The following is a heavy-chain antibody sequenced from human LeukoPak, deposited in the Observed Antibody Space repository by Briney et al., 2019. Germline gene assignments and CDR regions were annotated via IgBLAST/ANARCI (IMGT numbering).Heavy chain of an antibody. V-gene: IGHV3-23*01. J-gene: IGHJ5*02. Sequence: PGGSLRLSCAASGFTFSSYAMSWVRQAPGKGLEWVSAISGSGGSTYYADSVKGRFTISRDNSKNTLYLQMNSLRAEDTAVYYCAKDLYCSSTSCPNRFDPWGQGTLVTVSS. D-gene: IGHD2-2*01. CDR2: ISGSGGST. CDR1: GFTFSSYA. CDR3: AKDLYCSSTSCPNRFDP.